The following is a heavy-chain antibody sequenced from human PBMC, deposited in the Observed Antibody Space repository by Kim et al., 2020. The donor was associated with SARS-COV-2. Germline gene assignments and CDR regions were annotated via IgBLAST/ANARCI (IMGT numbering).Heavy chain of an antibody. D-gene: IGHD3-22*01. J-gene: IGHJ4*02. CDR3: ARSYYYDSSGYDY. Sequence: YAVSVKSRITINPDTSKNQFSLQLNSVTPEDTAVYYCARSYYYDSSGYDYWGQGTLVTVSS. V-gene: IGHV6-1*01.